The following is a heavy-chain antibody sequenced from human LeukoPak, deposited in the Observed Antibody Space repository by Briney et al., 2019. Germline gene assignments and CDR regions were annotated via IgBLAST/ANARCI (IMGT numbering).Heavy chain of an antibody. D-gene: IGHD3-22*01. J-gene: IGHJ4*02. CDR1: GGTFSSYA. Sequence: ASVTVSCKASGGTFSSYAISWVRQAPGQGLEWMGRIIPIFGIANYAQKFQGRVTITADKSTSTAYMELSSLRSEDTAVYYCAREVTSGYYYDSSGYIDYGGQGTRVTVAS. CDR3: AREVTSGYYYDSSGYIDY. CDR2: IIPIFGIA. V-gene: IGHV1-69*04.